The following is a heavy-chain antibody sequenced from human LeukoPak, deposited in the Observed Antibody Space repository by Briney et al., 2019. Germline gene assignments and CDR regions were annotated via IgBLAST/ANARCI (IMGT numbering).Heavy chain of an antibody. V-gene: IGHV4-34*01. CDR1: GGSFSGYY. D-gene: IGHD2-15*01. CDR2: INHRGST. J-gene: IGHJ4*02. CDR3: ARGPGYCSGGSCYSGRWDY. Sequence: SETLSLTCAVYGGSFSGYYGSWIRQPPGKGLEWIGEINHRGSTNYNPSLKSRVTISVDTSKNQFSLKLSSVTAADTAVYYCARGPGYCSGGSCYSGRWDYWGQGTLVTVSS.